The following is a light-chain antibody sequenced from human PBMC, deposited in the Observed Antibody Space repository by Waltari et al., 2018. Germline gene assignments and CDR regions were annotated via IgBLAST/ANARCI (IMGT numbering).Light chain of an antibody. CDR2: DVS. CDR1: SSDVGGYNY. CDR3: TSYTSSSTVI. Sequence: QSALTQPASVSGSPGQSIAISCPGTSSDVGGYNYVSWYQRHPGKAPKLMIYDVSNRPSGVSNRFSGSKSGNTASLTISGLQAEDEADYYCTSYTSSSTVIFGGGTKLTVL. J-gene: IGLJ2*01. V-gene: IGLV2-14*03.